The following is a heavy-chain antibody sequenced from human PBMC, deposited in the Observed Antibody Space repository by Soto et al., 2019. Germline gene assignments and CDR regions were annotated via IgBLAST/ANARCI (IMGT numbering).Heavy chain of an antibody. Sequence: EVQLVESGGDLVQPGGSLKLSCTGLGFNFSDSALHWVRQPSGKGLEWVGGIRGRAKKDATSYAAWVRGSFYLSRDESKNTAMLQMNSPTDGDKGVNFCFGRGSDSVLVIWGQGTLVTVSS. CDR1: GFNFSDSA. CDR2: IRGRAKKDAT. CDR3: FGRGSDSVLVI. V-gene: IGHV3-73*01. J-gene: IGHJ4*02. D-gene: IGHD2-21*02.